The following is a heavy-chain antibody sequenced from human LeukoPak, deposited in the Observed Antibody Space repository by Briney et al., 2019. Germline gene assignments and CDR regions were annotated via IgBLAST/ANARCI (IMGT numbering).Heavy chain of an antibody. J-gene: IGHJ4*02. D-gene: IGHD3-22*01. Sequence: SVKVSCKASGGTFSSYAISWVRQAPGQGLEWMGRIIPILGIANYAQKFQGRVTITADKSTSTAYMELSSLRSEDTAVYYCASSTYYDSSGYYPEYWGRGTLVTVSS. CDR2: IIPILGIA. V-gene: IGHV1-69*04. CDR3: ASSTYYDSSGYYPEY. CDR1: GGTFSSYA.